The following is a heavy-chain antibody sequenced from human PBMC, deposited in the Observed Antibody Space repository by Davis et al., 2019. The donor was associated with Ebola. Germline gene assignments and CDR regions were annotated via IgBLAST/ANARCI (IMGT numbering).Heavy chain of an antibody. Sequence: SETLSLTCAVYGGSFSGYYWSWIRQPPGKGLEWIGEINYSGSTNYNPSLKSRVTISVDTSKNQFSLKLSSVTAADTAVYYCARDSPHYDILTGYSHVAFDIWGQGTMVTVSS. J-gene: IGHJ3*02. V-gene: IGHV4-34*01. CDR1: GGSFSGYY. CDR2: INYSGST. CDR3: ARDSPHYDILTGYSHVAFDI. D-gene: IGHD3-9*01.